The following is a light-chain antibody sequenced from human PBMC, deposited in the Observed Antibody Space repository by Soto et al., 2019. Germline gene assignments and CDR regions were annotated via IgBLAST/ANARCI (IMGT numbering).Light chain of an antibody. Sequence: IQMTQSPSSLSASVGDSVTVTCRASQSINIYLNWYQQKPGKAPTLLIYGASSLQSGVPSRFTGGGYRTDFTLTISSLQPEDFATYDCQQSYRSPYTFGQGTKLEIK. CDR1: QSINIY. V-gene: IGKV1-39*01. J-gene: IGKJ2*01. CDR3: QQSYRSPYT. CDR2: GAS.